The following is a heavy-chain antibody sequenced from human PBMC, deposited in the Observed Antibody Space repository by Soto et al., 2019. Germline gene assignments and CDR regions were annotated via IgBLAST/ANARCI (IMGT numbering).Heavy chain of an antibody. Sequence: LRLSCAASGFTFNDYWMHWVRQAPGKGLVWVSRVRSDGRITTYADSVKGRFVISRDNAKNTLYLQMNSLTAEDTAVYYYARKKVATLTTFGFDLWGLGTMVTVSS. CDR3: ARKKVATLTTFGFDL. CDR1: GFTFNDYW. J-gene: IGHJ3*01. CDR2: VRSDGRIT. V-gene: IGHV3-74*01. D-gene: IGHD3-16*01.